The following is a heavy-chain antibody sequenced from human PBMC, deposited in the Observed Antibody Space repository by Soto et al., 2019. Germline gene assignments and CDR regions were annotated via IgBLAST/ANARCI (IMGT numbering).Heavy chain of an antibody. CDR1: GFTFDDYA. J-gene: IGHJ6*02. CDR3: AKDRGYSTTYYYYGMDV. Sequence: LRLSCAASGFTFDDYAMHWIRQAPGKGLEWVSGISWNSGSIGYADSVKGRFTISRDNAKNSLYLQMNSLRAEDTALYYCAKDRGYSTTYYYYGMDVWGQGTTVTVSS. D-gene: IGHD2-15*01. V-gene: IGHV3-9*01. CDR2: ISWNSGSI.